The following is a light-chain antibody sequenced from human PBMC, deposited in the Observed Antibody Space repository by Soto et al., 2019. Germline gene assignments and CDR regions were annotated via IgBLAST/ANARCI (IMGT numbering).Light chain of an antibody. CDR2: WAS. Sequence: DIVMTQSPDSLAVSLGERATINCKSSQTVLRSSNNKNHLAWYQQKPEQPPKMLISWASTRESGVPDRFSGSGSETDFTLTISSLQAEDVAVYYCQHYYTVPVTFGQGTRLEIK. V-gene: IGKV4-1*01. CDR1: QTVLRSSNNKNH. CDR3: QHYYTVPVT. J-gene: IGKJ5*01.